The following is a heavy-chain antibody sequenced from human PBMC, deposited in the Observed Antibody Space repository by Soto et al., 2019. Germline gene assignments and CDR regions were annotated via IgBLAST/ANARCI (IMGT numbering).Heavy chain of an antibody. Sequence: PSETLSLTCNVSAGSVSSGCYYLSWVRQNPEKGLEWIGYHYNDGSTFYNPALQSRAVISVDKTKNHLFLNLRSVTAADTAVYYRARARSDGKLLDHWGRRD. D-gene: IGHD1-26*01. CDR1: AGSVSSGCYY. CDR2: HYNDGST. CDR3: ARARSDGKLLDH. V-gene: IGHV4-31*03. J-gene: IGHJ4*03.